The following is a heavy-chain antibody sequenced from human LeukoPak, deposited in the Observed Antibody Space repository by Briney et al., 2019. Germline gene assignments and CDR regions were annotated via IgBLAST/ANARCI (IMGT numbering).Heavy chain of an antibody. V-gene: IGHV4-34*01. CDR1: GGSFSGYY. Sequence: SETLSLTCAVYGGSFSGYYWSWIRQPPGKGLEWIGEINHSGSTNYNPSLKSRVTISVDTSKNQFSLKLSSVTAADTAVYCARDLASCAGDCYSDGFDYWGQGALVTVSS. CDR3: ARDLASCAGDCYSDGFDY. J-gene: IGHJ4*02. CDR2: INHSGST. D-gene: IGHD2-21*02.